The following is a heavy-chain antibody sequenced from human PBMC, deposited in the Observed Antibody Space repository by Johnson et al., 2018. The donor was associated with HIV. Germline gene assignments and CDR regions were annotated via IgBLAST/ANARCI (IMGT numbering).Heavy chain of an antibody. V-gene: IGHV3-43D*03. CDR2: ISRDGDST. CDR3: AKDVGYRSFGHGFDI. J-gene: IGHJ3*02. Sequence: VQLVGSGGGLIQPGGSLRLSCAASGFTFNNYGMHWVRQSPGRGLECVSLISRDGDSTYYADSVKGRFSISRDNSKNSLYLKMNSLRVEDTALYFCAKDVGYRSFGHGFDIWGQGTMVTVSS. D-gene: IGHD6-13*01. CDR1: GFTFNNYG.